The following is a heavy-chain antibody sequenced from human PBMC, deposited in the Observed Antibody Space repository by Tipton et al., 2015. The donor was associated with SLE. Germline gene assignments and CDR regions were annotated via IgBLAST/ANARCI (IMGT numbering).Heavy chain of an antibody. Sequence: TLSLTCAVYGGSFSGYYWSWIRQPPGKGLEWIGEINHSGSTNYNPSLKSRVTISVDTSKNQFSLKLTSVTAADTAVYYCARDHVDYSGSYWDWGQGTRATVSS. CDR3: ARDHVDYSGSYWD. V-gene: IGHV4-34*01. CDR2: INHSGST. D-gene: IGHD1-26*01. CDR1: GGSFSGYY. J-gene: IGHJ4*02.